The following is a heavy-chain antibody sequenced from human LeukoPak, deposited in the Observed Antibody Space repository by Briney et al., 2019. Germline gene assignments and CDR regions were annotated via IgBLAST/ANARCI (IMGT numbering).Heavy chain of an antibody. Sequence: PSETLSLTCTVAGGGISTYYWNWIRQTPRKRLEWAGHIANGATDYNPSLKSRAIISVDTSKNQISLRLTSVTAADTAVYHCARDKAHSYGYYFDPWGPGTQVLVSS. CDR2: IANGAT. CDR1: GGGISTYY. D-gene: IGHD3-10*01. J-gene: IGHJ4*02. V-gene: IGHV4-4*08. CDR3: ARDKAHSYGYYFDP.